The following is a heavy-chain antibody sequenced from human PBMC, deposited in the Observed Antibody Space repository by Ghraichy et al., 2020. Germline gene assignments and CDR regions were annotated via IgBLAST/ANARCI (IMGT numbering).Heavy chain of an antibody. D-gene: IGHD4-23*01. V-gene: IGHV3-74*01. J-gene: IGHJ2*01. CDR1: GFTFSRYW. Sequence: GGSLRLSCAASGFTFSRYWMHWVRQAPGKGLVWVSRINSDGSSTSYADSVRGRFTISRDNAKNTLYLQMNSLRAEDTAVYYCARIYSTVLNQWVDLWGRGTLVTVSS. CDR3: ARIYSTVLNQWVDL. CDR2: INSDGSST.